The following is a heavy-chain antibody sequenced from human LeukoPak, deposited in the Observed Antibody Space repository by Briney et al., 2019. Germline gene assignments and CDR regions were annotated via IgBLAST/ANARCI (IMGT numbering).Heavy chain of an antibody. Sequence: GGSLRLSCAASGFTFSNFWLSWVRQAPGKGLEWVATIKQDGSSKYYVDSVKGRYTISRDNAKNSLYLQMNGLRVEDTAVYYCARVDGSKGGPIDYWGQGTQVTVSS. CDR1: GFTFSNFW. CDR2: IKQDGSSK. J-gene: IGHJ4*02. V-gene: IGHV3-7*01. D-gene: IGHD4-23*01. CDR3: ARVDGSKGGPIDY.